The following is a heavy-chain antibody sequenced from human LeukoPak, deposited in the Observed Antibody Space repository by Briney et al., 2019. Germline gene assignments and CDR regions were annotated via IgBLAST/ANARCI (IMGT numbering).Heavy chain of an antibody. J-gene: IGHJ4*02. Sequence: SQTLSLTCTVSGGSISSGSYYWSWIRQPAGKGLEWIGRIYTSGSTNYNPSLKSRVTISVDTSKNQFSLKLSSVTAADTAAYYCARGVGATTGFDYWGQGTLVTVSS. V-gene: IGHV4-61*02. CDR2: IYTSGST. D-gene: IGHD1-26*01. CDR1: GGSISSGSYY. CDR3: ARGVGATTGFDY.